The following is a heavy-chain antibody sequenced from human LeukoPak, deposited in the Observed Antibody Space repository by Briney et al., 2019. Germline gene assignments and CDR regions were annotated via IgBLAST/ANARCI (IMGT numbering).Heavy chain of an antibody. CDR1: GYNFIYYY. Sequence: VSVKVSCKTSGYNFIYYYIHWVRQAPGQGLEWMALINPSGGSTSYAQKFQGRVTMTRDTSTSTVYMELRSLRSEDTAVYYCARGPYSSGWYGLDYWGQGTLVTVSS. V-gene: IGHV1-46*01. CDR2: INPSGGST. CDR3: ARGPYSSGWYGLDY. J-gene: IGHJ4*02. D-gene: IGHD6-19*01.